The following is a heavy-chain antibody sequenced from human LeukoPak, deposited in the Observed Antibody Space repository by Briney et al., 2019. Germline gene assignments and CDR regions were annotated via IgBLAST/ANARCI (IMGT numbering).Heavy chain of an antibody. V-gene: IGHV3-30*04. CDR2: ISYDGSNK. CDR3: AREAPFDS. Sequence: PGGSLRLSCAASGFTFSSYAMHWVRQAPGKGLEWVAVISYDGSNKYYADSVKGRFTISRDNAKNSLYLQMNSQRAEDTAVYYCAREAPFDSWGQGTLVTVSS. J-gene: IGHJ4*02. CDR1: GFTFSSYA.